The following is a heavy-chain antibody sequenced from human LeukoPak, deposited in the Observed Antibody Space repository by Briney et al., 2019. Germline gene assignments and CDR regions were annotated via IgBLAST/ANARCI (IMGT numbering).Heavy chain of an antibody. CDR2: IYHNGNT. Sequence: SETLSLTCAVSGGSISSSNWWSWVRQPPGKGLEWIGEIYHNGNTNYSPSLKSRVTISVDKSKSQISLKLNSVTAADTAVYYCARDPVAAAGTALDYWGQGTLVTVSS. CDR3: ARDPVAAAGTALDY. J-gene: IGHJ4*02. CDR1: GGSISSSNW. V-gene: IGHV4-4*02. D-gene: IGHD6-13*01.